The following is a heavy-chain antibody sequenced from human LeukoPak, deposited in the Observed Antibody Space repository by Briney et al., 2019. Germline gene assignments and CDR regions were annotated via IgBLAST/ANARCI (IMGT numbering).Heavy chain of an antibody. Sequence: PGGSLRLSCAASGFTFSDHYMDWVRQAPGKGLEWVGRIRNKANSYTTEYAASVKGRFTISRDDSNSSLYLQMNSLKTEDTAVYYCASNPPQGAFDYWGQGTLVTVSS. CDR2: IRNKANSYTT. CDR3: ASNPPQGAFDY. J-gene: IGHJ4*02. V-gene: IGHV3-72*01. D-gene: IGHD4/OR15-4a*01. CDR1: GFTFSDHY.